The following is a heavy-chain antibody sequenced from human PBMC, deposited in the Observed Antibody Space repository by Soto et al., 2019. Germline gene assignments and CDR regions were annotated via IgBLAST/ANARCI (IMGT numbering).Heavy chain of an antibody. Sequence: SVKVSCKASGGTFSSYAISWVRQAPGQGLEWMGGIIPFFGTANYAQKFQGRVTITADESTSTAYMELSSLRSEDTAVYYCANSQAREYYFDYWGQGTLVTVSS. V-gene: IGHV1-69*13. CDR2: IIPFFGTA. CDR1: GGTFSSYA. J-gene: IGHJ4*02. CDR3: ANSQAREYYFDY. D-gene: IGHD3-10*01.